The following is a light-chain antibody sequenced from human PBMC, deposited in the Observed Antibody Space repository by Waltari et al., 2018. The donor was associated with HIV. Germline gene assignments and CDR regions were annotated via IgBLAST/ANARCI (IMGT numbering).Light chain of an antibody. CDR3: QVWDRSADHPV. V-gene: IGLV3-21*02. CDR2: DDS. CDR1: NIGSNT. Sequence: SYVLTQPPSVSVALGQTARFTCGGNNIGSNTVHWYQQKPGQAPVVVVYDDSERPSGISERFSGSNSGNTATLTISRVEAGDEADYSCQVWDRSADHPVFGGGTKLTVL. J-gene: IGLJ3*02.